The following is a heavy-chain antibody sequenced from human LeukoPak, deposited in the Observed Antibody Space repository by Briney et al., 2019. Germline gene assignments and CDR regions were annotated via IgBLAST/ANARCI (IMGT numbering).Heavy chain of an antibody. D-gene: IGHD2-2*01. CDR3: AKKLRYCTSSSCPPDAFDI. V-gene: IGHV3-30*04. Sequence: SGGSLRLSCAASGFTFSSQAMHWVRQAPGKGLEWVAVVSYDGSNEYYADSVKGRFTGSRDNSKNTLYLQMNSLRAEDTAVYYCAKKLRYCTSSSCPPDAFDIWGQGTLVTVSS. CDR2: VSYDGSNE. CDR1: GFTFSSQA. J-gene: IGHJ4*02.